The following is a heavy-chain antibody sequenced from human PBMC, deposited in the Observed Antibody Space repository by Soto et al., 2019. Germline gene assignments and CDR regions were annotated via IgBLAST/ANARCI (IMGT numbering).Heavy chain of an antibody. Sequence: GSLRLSCAASGFTFSSYAMHWVRQAPGKGLEWVAVISYDGSNKYYADSVKGRFTISRDNSKNTLYLQMNSLRAEDTAVYYCARALDSYYDFWSGYHYWGQGTLVTVSS. CDR3: ARALDSYYDFWSGYHY. V-gene: IGHV3-30-3*01. J-gene: IGHJ4*02. CDR2: ISYDGSNK. D-gene: IGHD3-3*01. CDR1: GFTFSSYA.